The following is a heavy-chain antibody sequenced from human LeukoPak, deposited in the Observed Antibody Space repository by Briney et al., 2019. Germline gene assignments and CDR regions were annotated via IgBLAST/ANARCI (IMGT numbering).Heavy chain of an antibody. J-gene: IGHJ4*02. V-gene: IGHV3-49*03. Sequence: GGSLRLSCTASGFTFGDYAMSWFRQAPGKGLEWVGFIRSKAYGGTTEYAASVKGRFTISRDDSKSIAYLQMNSLKTEDTAVYYCTRAEYSSSWTLDYWGQGTLVTVSS. CDR1: GFTFGDYA. CDR3: TRAEYSSSWTLDY. CDR2: IRSKAYGGTT. D-gene: IGHD6-6*01.